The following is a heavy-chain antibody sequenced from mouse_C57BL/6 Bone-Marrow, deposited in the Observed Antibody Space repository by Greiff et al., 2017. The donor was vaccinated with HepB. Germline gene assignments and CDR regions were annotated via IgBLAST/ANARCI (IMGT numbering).Heavy chain of an antibody. D-gene: IGHD2-4*01. CDR2: IWTGGGT. CDR1: GFSFTSYA. CDR3: ARNDDYDWFAY. Sequence: VKVVESGPGLVAPSQRLSITCTVSGFSFTSYAISWVRQPPGKGLEWLGVIWTGGGTNYNSALKSRLSISKDNSKSQVFLKMNSLQTDDTARYYCARNDDYDWFAYWGQGTLVTVSA. V-gene: IGHV2-9-1*01. J-gene: IGHJ3*01.